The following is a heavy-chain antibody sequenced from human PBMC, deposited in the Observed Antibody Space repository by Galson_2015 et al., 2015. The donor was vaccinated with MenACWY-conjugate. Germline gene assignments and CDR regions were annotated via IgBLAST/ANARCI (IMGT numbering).Heavy chain of an antibody. CDR1: GFSMTSGYY. CDR3: ARTYRSAWYGPLGFDS. CDR2: LYHSGTT. J-gene: IGHJ4*02. D-gene: IGHD6-19*01. V-gene: IGHV4-38-2*02. Sequence: SETLSLTCTVSGFSMTSGYYWGWIRQPPGKGLEWIGSLYHSGTTYYNPSLKSRVTMSAETSDNQLSLKLSSVSASDTAVYYCARTYRSAWYGPLGFDSWGQGTLVTVSP.